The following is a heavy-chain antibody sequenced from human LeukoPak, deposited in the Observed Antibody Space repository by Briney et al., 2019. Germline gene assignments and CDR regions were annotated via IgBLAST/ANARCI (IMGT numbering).Heavy chain of an antibody. Sequence: GASVKVSCKASGGTFSSYAISWVRQAPGQGLEWMGRIIPILGIANYAQKFQGRVTITADKSTSTAYMELSSLRSEDTAVYYCARDTEIYGSGSYFDYWGQGTLVTVSS. V-gene: IGHV1-69*04. D-gene: IGHD3-10*01. CDR3: ARDTEIYGSGSYFDY. CDR1: GGTFSSYA. CDR2: IIPILGIA. J-gene: IGHJ4*02.